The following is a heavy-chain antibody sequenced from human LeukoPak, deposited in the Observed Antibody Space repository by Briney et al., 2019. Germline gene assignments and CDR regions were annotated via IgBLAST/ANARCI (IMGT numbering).Heavy chain of an antibody. Sequence: SQTLSLTCTVSGGSISSGSYYWSWIRQPAGKGLEWIGRIYISGSTNYNPSLKSRVTISVDTSKNQFSLKLSSVTAADTAVYYCARNSCSGGSCYENRGYFDYWGQGTLVTVSS. D-gene: IGHD2-15*01. CDR3: ARNSCSGGSCYENRGYFDY. CDR1: GGSISSGSYY. J-gene: IGHJ4*02. V-gene: IGHV4-61*02. CDR2: IYISGST.